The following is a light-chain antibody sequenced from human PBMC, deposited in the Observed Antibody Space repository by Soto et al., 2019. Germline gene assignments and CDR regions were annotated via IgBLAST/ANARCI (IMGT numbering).Light chain of an antibody. CDR1: SGHSSYA. J-gene: IGLJ3*02. Sequence: QLVLTQSPSASASLGASVKLTCTLSSGHSSYAIAWHQQQPEKGPRYLMKLNSDGSHSKGDGIPDRFSGSNSGAERYLTSSSLQSEDEADYYCQTWGTGIRVFGGGTKLTVL. CDR3: QTWGTGIRV. CDR2: LNSDGSH. V-gene: IGLV4-69*01.